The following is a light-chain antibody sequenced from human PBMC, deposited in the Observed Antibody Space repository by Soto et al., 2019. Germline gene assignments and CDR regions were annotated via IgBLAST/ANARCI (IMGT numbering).Light chain of an antibody. Sequence: ENVLTQSPGTLSLSPGERATLSCRASQSVGRNYLAWYQQKPGQAPRLLIFVASSRATGIPDRFSGGGSGTDFTLTINRVEPEDFAVFYCQQYADSPLTFGQGTKVEI. J-gene: IGKJ1*01. CDR2: VAS. CDR1: QSVGRNY. CDR3: QQYADSPLT. V-gene: IGKV3-20*01.